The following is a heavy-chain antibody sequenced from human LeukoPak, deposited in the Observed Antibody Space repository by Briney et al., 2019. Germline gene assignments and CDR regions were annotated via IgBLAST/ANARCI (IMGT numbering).Heavy chain of an antibody. J-gene: IGHJ4*02. CDR2: IIPIFGTA. D-gene: IGHD6-19*01. CDR3: ATLHSSGWYLVY. Sequence: GASVKVSCKASGGTFSSYAISWVRQAPGQGLEWMGGIIPIFGTANYAQKFQGRVTMTEDTSTDTAYMELSSLRSEDTAVYYCATLHSSGWYLVYWGQGTLVTVSS. V-gene: IGHV1-69*06. CDR1: GGTFSSYA.